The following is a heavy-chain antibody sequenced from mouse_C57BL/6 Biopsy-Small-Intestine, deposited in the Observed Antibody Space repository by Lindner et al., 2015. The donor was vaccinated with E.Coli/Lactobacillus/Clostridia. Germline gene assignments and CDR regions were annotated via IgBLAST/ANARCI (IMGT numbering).Heavy chain of an antibody. V-gene: IGHV5-6-2*01. Sequence: VQLQESGGGLVKPGGSLKLSCAASGFTFSSYAMSWVRQTPEKRLEWVAAINSNGGSTYYPNTVKGRFTISRDNARNIMYLQMSSLRSEDTAMYYCVRQDWSSWYFDVWGAGTTVTVSS. CDR1: GFTFSSYA. CDR2: INSNGGST. CDR3: VRQDWSSWYFDV. J-gene: IGHJ1*01. D-gene: IGHD4-1*01.